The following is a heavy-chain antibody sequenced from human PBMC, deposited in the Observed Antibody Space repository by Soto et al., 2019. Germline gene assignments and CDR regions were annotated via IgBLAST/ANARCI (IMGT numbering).Heavy chain of an antibody. CDR3: ARGRYCSSTSCYSSCNWFDP. CDR2: IIPIFGTA. J-gene: IGHJ5*02. D-gene: IGHD2-2*01. CDR1: GGTFSSYA. V-gene: IGHV1-69*01. Sequence: QVQLVQSGAEVKKPGSSVKVSCKASGGTFSSYAISWVRQAPGQGLEWMGGIIPIFGTANYAQKFQGRVTITADESTSTAYMELGSLRSEDTAVYYCARGRYCSSTSCYSSCNWFDPWGQGGLVSVSS.